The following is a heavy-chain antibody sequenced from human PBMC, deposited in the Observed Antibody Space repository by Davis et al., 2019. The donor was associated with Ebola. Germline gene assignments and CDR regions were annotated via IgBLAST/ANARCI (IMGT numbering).Heavy chain of an antibody. CDR3: TTDWGYFAP. D-gene: IGHD3-16*01. J-gene: IGHJ5*02. Sequence: PGGSLRLSCAASGFTFNTAWMSWVRQTPGKGLEWAGRIKSKTDGGSTDYAAPVKGRFSISRDDSKTTLYLQMSSLKTDDTAVYYCTTDWGYFAPWGQGTLVTVSS. CDR1: GFTFNTAW. V-gene: IGHV3-15*01. CDR2: IKSKTDGGST.